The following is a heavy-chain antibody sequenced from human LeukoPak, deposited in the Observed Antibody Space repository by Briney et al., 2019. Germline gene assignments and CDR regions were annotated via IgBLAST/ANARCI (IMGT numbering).Heavy chain of an antibody. CDR3: AKDVGKWESLHFFDY. V-gene: IGHV3-23*01. J-gene: IGHJ4*02. Sequence: GGSLRLSCLTSGFTLSTNAMSWVRQAPGKGLEWVSGISGSGASTYYADSAKGRFTISRDDSRNTLYLQMNSLRGDDTAVYYCAKDVGKWESLHFFDYWGQGTLVTVSS. D-gene: IGHD1-26*01. CDR1: GFTLSTNA. CDR2: ISGSGAST.